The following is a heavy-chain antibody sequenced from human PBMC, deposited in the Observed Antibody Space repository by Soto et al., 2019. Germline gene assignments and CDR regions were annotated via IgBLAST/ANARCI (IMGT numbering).Heavy chain of an antibody. CDR3: ARWRSIDGYGDYTTDY. V-gene: IGHV5-51*01. Sequence: GESLKISCKGSGYSFTSYWIGWVRQMPGKGLEWMEIIYPGDSDTRYSPSFQGQVTISADKSISTAYLQWSSLKASDTAMYYCARWRSIDGYGDYTTDYWGRGTLVTVGS. D-gene: IGHD4-17*01. CDR1: GYSFTSYW. CDR2: IYPGDSDT. J-gene: IGHJ4*02.